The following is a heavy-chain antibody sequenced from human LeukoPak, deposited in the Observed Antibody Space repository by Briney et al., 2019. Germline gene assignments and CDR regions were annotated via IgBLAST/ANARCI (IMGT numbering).Heavy chain of an antibody. CDR3: ARGKDLWGYCSGGSCYCFDY. Sequence: ASVKVSCKASGYTFTSYGISWVRQAPGQGLEWMGWSSAYNGNTNYAQKLQGRVTMTTDTSTSTAYMELRSLRSDDTAVYYCARGKDLWGYCSGGSCYCFDYWGQGTLVTVSS. CDR1: GYTFTSYG. J-gene: IGHJ4*02. D-gene: IGHD2-15*01. CDR2: SSAYNGNT. V-gene: IGHV1-18*01.